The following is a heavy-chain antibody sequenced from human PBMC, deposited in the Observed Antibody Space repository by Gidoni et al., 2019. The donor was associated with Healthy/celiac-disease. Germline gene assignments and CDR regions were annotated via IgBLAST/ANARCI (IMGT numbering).Heavy chain of an antibody. CDR1: GFTFSSYG. J-gene: IGHJ4*02. V-gene: IGHV3-30*18. CDR2: ISYDGSNK. Sequence: QVQLVESGGGVVQPGRSLRLSCAASGFTFSSYGMHWVRQAPGKGLEWVAVISYDGSNKYYADSVKGRFTISRDNSKNTLYLQMNSLRAEDTAVYYCAKDGGIVVVVAATREIDYWGQGTLVTVSS. D-gene: IGHD2-15*01. CDR3: AKDGGIVVVVAATREIDY.